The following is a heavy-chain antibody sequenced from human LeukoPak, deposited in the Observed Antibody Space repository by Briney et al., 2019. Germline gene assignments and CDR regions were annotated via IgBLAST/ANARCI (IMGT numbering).Heavy chain of an antibody. Sequence: SQTLSLTCTVSGGSISSGGYYWSWIRQHPGKGLEWIGYIYYSGSTYYNPSLKSRVTISVDTSKNQFPLKLSSVTAADTAVYYCARGMTGDNYDFWSGYYPSDAFDIWGQGTMVTVSS. CDR2: IYYSGST. D-gene: IGHD3-3*01. CDR1: GGSISSGGYY. V-gene: IGHV4-31*03. J-gene: IGHJ3*02. CDR3: ARGMTGDNYDFWSGYYPSDAFDI.